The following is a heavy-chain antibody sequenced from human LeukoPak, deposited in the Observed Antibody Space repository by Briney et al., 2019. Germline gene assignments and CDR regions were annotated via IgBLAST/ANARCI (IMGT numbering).Heavy chain of an antibody. J-gene: IGHJ5*02. CDR2: IYHSGST. CDR1: GGSISSSNW. CDR3: ARNRPYTVTPGWFDP. D-gene: IGHD4-17*01. V-gene: IGHV4-4*02. Sequence: PSETLSLTCAVSGGSISSSNWWSWVRQPPGKGLEWIGEIYHSGSTNYNPSLKSRVTISVDTSKNQFSLKLSSVTAADTAVYYCARNRPYTVTPGWFDPWGQGTLVTVSS.